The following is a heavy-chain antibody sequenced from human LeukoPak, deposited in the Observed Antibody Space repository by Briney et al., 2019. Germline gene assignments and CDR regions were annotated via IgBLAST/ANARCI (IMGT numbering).Heavy chain of an antibody. CDR3: ARLSAYYYGSYFYYYMDV. D-gene: IGHD3-10*01. Sequence: GSLRLSCAASGFTFSSYWMSWVRQAPGKGLEWVANIKQDGSEKYYVDSVKGRFTISRDNAKKSVYLHMSSLRAEDTALYYCARLSAYYYGSYFYYYMDVWGKGTTVTVSS. CDR1: GFTFSSYW. J-gene: IGHJ6*03. CDR2: IKQDGSEK. V-gene: IGHV3-7*01.